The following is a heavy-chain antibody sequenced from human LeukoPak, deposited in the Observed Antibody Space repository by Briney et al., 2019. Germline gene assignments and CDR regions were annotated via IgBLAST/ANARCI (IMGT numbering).Heavy chain of an antibody. V-gene: IGHV4-34*01. CDR2: INHSGST. D-gene: IGHD6-6*01. CDR1: GGSFSGYY. J-gene: IGHJ1*01. Sequence: PSETLSLTCAVHGGSFSGYYWSWIRQPPGKGLEWIGEINHSGSTNYNPSLKSRVTISVDTSKNQFSLKLSSVTAADTAVYYCARGRGIAARPQRYFQHWGQGTLVTVSS. CDR3: ARGRGIAARPQRYFQH.